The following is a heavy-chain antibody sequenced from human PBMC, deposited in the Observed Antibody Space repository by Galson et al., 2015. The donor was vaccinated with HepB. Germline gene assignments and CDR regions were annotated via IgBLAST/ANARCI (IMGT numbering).Heavy chain of an antibody. CDR1: GFTFSSYA. CDR2: ISGSGGST. Sequence: SLRLSCAASGFTFSSYAMSWVRQAPGKGLEWVSAISGSGGSTYYADSVKGRFTISRDSSKNTLYLQMNSLRAEDTAVYYCAKTAMGPHTYYYGSARPNWFDPWGQGTLVTVSS. J-gene: IGHJ5*02. CDR3: AKTAMGPHTYYYGSARPNWFDP. V-gene: IGHV3-23*01. D-gene: IGHD3-10*01.